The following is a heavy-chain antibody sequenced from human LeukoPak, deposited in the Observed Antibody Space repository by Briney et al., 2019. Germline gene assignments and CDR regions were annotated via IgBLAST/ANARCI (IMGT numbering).Heavy chain of an antibody. Sequence: GGSLRLSCAASGFTFSSYAMHWVRQAPGKGLEWVSAISGSGGSTYYADSVKGRFTISRDNSKNTLYLQMNSLRAEDTAVYYCAKTPHYYDSSGYYEPFDYWGQGTPVTVSS. CDR3: AKTPHYYDSSGYYEPFDY. CDR1: GFTFSSYA. CDR2: ISGSGGST. J-gene: IGHJ4*02. D-gene: IGHD3-22*01. V-gene: IGHV3-23*01.